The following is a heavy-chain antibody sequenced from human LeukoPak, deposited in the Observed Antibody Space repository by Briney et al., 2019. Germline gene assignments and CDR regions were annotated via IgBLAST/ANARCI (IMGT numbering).Heavy chain of an antibody. Sequence: SQTLSLTCAVYGGSFSGYYWSWIRQPPGKGLEWIGEINHSGSTNYNPSLKSRVTISVDTSKNQFSLKLSSVTAADTAVYYCARGEVGANYYFDYWGQGTLVTVSS. CDR3: ARGEVGANYYFDY. D-gene: IGHD1-26*01. CDR2: INHSGST. CDR1: GGSFSGYY. J-gene: IGHJ4*02. V-gene: IGHV4-34*01.